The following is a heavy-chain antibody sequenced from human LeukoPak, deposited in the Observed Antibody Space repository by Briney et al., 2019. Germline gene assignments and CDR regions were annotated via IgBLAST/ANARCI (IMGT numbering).Heavy chain of an antibody. CDR2: ISGYNGNT. CDR1: GYTFTSYG. CDR3: ARDAGEVLLWFGEFFP. V-gene: IGHV1-18*01. Sequence: ASVKVSCKASGYTFTSYGISWVGQAPGQGLAWMGWISGYNGNTKYAQKLQGRVTMTTDTSTSTAYMELRSLRPDDTAVYYCARDAGEVLLWFGEFFPWGQGTLVTVSS. D-gene: IGHD3-10*01. J-gene: IGHJ5*02.